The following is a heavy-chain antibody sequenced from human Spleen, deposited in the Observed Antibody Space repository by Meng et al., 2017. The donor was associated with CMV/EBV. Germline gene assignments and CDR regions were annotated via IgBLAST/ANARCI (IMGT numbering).Heavy chain of an antibody. CDR3: ARGPHSRSSHYYYGMDV. V-gene: IGHV3-9*01. CDR1: GFTFDDYA. D-gene: IGHD2-2*01. Sequence: SLKISCAASGFTFDDYAMQWVRQAPGKGLEWVSTITWNSGYIGYADSVKGRFTISRDNSKNTLYLQMNSLRAEDTAVYFCARGPHSRSSHYYYGMDVWGQGTTVTVSS. CDR2: ITWNSGYI. J-gene: IGHJ6*02.